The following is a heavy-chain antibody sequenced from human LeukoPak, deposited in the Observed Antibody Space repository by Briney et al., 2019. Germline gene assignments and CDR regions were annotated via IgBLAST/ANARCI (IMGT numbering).Heavy chain of an antibody. CDR2: ISWNSGSI. Sequence: SLRLSCAGSGFIFNNYAMHWVRQPPGKGLEWVSGISWNSGSIDYADSVKGRFTISRDNAKSSLYLQMNSLRAEDTAIYYCARLLSGWYLADYWGQGTLVTVSS. V-gene: IGHV3-9*01. D-gene: IGHD6-19*01. CDR3: ARLLSGWYLADY. J-gene: IGHJ4*02. CDR1: GFIFNNYA.